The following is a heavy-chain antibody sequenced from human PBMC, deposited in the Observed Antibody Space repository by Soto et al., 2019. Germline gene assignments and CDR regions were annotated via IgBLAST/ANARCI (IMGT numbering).Heavy chain of an antibody. D-gene: IGHD2-15*01. CDR2: ISYDGSNK. J-gene: IGHJ6*02. CDR1: GFTFSSYA. V-gene: IGHV3-30-3*01. CDR3: AREGYCSGGSCSKRINWAEFYYYYGMDV. Sequence: GGSLRLSCAASGFTFSSYAMHWVRQAPGKGLEWVAVISYDGSNKYYADSVKGRFTISRDNSKNTLYLQMNSLRAEDTAVYYCAREGYCSGGSCSKRINWAEFYYYYGMDVWGQGTTVTVSS.